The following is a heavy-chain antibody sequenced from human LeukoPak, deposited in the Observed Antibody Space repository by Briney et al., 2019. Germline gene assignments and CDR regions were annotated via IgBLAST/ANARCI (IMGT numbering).Heavy chain of an antibody. CDR3: ARELELH. CDR2: MNQRGSM. D-gene: IGHD1-7*01. J-gene: IGHJ4*02. CDR1: GASFTGYY. Sequence: SETLSLTCDVYGASFTGYYWSWISQSPGKGLEWIGEMNQRGSMNYNPSLKSRVTISVDRSKNQFSLKLSSVTAADTAVYYCARELELHWGQGTLVTVSS. V-gene: IGHV4-34*01.